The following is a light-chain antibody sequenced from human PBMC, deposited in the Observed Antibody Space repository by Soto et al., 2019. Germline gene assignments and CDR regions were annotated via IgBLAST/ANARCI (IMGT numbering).Light chain of an antibody. CDR1: QSLLHSNGYNY. CDR3: MQDLQTPIT. V-gene: IGKV2-28*01. CDR2: LGS. Sequence: ILMTQSPLSLPVTPGEPASISCRSSQSLLHSNGYNYLDWYLQKPGQSPQLLIYLGSNRASGVPDRFSGSGSGTDFTLKISRVEAEDVGVYYCMQDLQTPITFGQGTRLEIK. J-gene: IGKJ5*01.